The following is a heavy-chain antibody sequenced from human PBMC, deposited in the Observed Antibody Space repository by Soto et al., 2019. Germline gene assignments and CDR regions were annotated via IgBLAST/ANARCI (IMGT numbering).Heavy chain of an antibody. CDR3: ARHHVRGRTIAGAAEF. CDR1: GGSLSGYY. V-gene: IGHV4-34*01. CDR2: INYSGNT. D-gene: IGHD1-26*01. Sequence: QVQLQQWGAGLLKPSQTLSLTCAVYGGSLSGYYWSWIRQPPGKALEWIGEINYSGNTNYNPSLKSRVTISVDTSKNQLFLNLSSVTAADTAMYYCARHHVRGRTIAGAAEFWGQGTLGTVSS. J-gene: IGHJ4*02.